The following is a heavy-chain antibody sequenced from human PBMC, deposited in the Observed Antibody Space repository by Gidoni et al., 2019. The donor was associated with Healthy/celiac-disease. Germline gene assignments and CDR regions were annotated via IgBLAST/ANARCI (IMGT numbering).Heavy chain of an antibody. CDR1: GFTFSSYA. Sequence: QVQLLESGGGVVQPGRSLRLSCAASGFTFSSYAMHWVRQAPGKGLEWVAVISYDGSNKYYADSAKGRFTISRDNSKNTLYLQMNSLRAEDTAVYYCARASWFDPWGQGTLVTVSS. CDR2: ISYDGSNK. J-gene: IGHJ5*02. V-gene: IGHV3-30*04. CDR3: ARASWFDP.